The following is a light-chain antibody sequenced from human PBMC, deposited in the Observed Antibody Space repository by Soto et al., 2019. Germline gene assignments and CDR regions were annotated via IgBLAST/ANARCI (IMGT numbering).Light chain of an antibody. CDR3: QQRSNWPRALT. Sequence: EIVLTQSPSFLSLSPGERATLSCRASQSVSTYLAWYQQRPGQAPRLLIYDASKRATGIPARFSGSGSGTGFTLTISSLEPEDFVVYYCQQRSNWPRALTFGGGTKVDIK. V-gene: IGKV3-11*01. CDR1: QSVSTY. CDR2: DAS. J-gene: IGKJ4*01.